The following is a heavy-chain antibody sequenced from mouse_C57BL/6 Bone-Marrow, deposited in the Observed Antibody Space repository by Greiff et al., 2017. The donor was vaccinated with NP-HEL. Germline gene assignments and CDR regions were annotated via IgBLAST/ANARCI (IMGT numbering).Heavy chain of an antibody. J-gene: IGHJ2*01. V-gene: IGHV1-53*01. CDR1: GYTFTSNW. CDR3: ARDSGYAFDY. Sequence: QVQLQQPGTELVKPGASVKLPCKASGYTFTSNWMHWVRQRPGQGLEWIGNINPSNGGTNYNEKFKGKATLTVDKSSSTAYMQLSSLTSEDSAVYYCARDSGYAFDYWGQGTTLTVSS. D-gene: IGHD3-2*02. CDR2: INPSNGGT.